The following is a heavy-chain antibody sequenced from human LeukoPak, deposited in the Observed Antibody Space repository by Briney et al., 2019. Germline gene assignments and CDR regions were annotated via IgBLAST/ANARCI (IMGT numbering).Heavy chain of an antibody. CDR1: GFTFSNAW. D-gene: IGHD5-18*01. V-gene: IGHV3-15*07. J-gene: IGHJ4*02. CDR2: IKSKTHGGTT. CDR3: TIRYSYGGKFDF. Sequence: GGSLRLSCAVSGFTFSNAWMTWVRQAPGKGLEWVGHIKSKTHGGTTDYAAPVKGRFTISRDDSKSIMFLQMLSLTTEDTAVYYCTIRYSYGGKFDFWGQGTLVAVSS.